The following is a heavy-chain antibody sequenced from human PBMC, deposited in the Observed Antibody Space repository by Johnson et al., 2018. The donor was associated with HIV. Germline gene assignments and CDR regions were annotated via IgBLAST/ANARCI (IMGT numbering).Heavy chain of an antibody. V-gene: IGHV3-23*04. Sequence: VQLVESGGGLVQPGRSLKLSCAASGFTFSDYAVNWVRQAPGKGLEWVSGISGSGASTYYADSVKGRFTISRDNSKSTLYLQMNILSAEDTAVYYCARAPEVRGVDAFDIWGQGTVVTVSS. CDR1: GFTFSDYA. CDR2: ISGSGAST. D-gene: IGHD3-10*01. CDR3: ARAPEVRGVDAFDI. J-gene: IGHJ3*02.